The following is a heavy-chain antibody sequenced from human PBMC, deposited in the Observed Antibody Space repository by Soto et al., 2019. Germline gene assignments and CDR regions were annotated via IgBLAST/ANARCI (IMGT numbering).Heavy chain of an antibody. D-gene: IGHD3-3*01. Sequence: GGSLRLSCAASGFTFDDYAMHWVRQAPGKGLEWVSGISWSSGRIDYADSVKGRFTISRDNAKTSLYLQMNSLRAEDTALYYRAKEHYDFWSGYTSPHFDYWGQGTLVTVSS. CDR3: AKEHYDFWSGYTSPHFDY. V-gene: IGHV3-9*01. CDR2: ISWSSGRI. CDR1: GFTFDDYA. J-gene: IGHJ4*02.